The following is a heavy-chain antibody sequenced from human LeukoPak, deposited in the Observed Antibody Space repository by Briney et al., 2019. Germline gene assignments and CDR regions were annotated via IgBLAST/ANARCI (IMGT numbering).Heavy chain of an antibody. CDR1: RGSVSGHY. D-gene: IGHD3-22*01. CDR3: ARDYYDSRGEAFDI. J-gene: IGHJ3*02. V-gene: IGHV4-59*02. Sequence: PSETLSLTCTVSRGSVSGHYWSWIRQPPGKGLEWIGYIYYRGNTNYNPSLKSRVTISVDTSKNQFSLKLNSVTAADTAVYYCARDYYDSRGEAFDIWGQGTMVTVSS. CDR2: IYYRGNT.